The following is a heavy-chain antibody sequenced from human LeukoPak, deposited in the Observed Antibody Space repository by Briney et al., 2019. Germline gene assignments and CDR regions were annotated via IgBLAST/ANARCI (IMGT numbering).Heavy chain of an antibody. J-gene: IGHJ5*02. CDR3: ARAPGDFWAPTNWFDP. CDR2: INHSGST. D-gene: IGHD3-3*01. CDR1: GGSFSGYY. Sequence: SETLSLTCAVYGGSFSGYYWSWIRQPPGKGLEWIGEINHSGSTNYNPSLKSRVTIPVDTSKNQLSLKLSSVTAADTAVYYCARAPGDFWAPTNWFDPWGQGTLVTVSS. V-gene: IGHV4-34*01.